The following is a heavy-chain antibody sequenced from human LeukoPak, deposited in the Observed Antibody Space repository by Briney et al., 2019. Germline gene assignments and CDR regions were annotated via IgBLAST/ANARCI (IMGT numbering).Heavy chain of an antibody. V-gene: IGHV3-30-3*01. CDR3: AKAQIVVVIDGYFDY. CDR1: GFTFSSYA. J-gene: IGHJ4*02. D-gene: IGHD3-22*01. Sequence: HAGGSLRLSCAASGFTFSSYAMHWVRQAPGKGLEWVAVISYDGSNKYYADSVKGRFTISRDNSKNTLYLQMNSLRAEDTAVYYCAKAQIVVVIDGYFDYWGQGTLVTVSS. CDR2: ISYDGSNK.